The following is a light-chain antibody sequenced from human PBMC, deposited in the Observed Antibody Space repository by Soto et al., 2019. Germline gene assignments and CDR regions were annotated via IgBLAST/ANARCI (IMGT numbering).Light chain of an antibody. J-gene: IGKJ1*01. CDR1: QSVRSSY. V-gene: IGKV3-20*01. CDR3: QQYGSSPLT. CDR2: GAS. Sequence: EIVLTQSPGTLSLSPGERATLSCRASQSVRSSYLAWYQQKPGQGPRLLIYGASSRATGIPDRFSGSGSGTDFTLTISRLEPEDFAVYYCQQYGSSPLTFDLGTKVEIK.